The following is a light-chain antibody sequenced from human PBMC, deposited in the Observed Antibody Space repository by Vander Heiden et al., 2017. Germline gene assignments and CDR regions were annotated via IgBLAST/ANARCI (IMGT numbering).Light chain of an antibody. Sequence: ETVSTQSPGPLSLSPGERATLSCRASQSISSSYIAWYQQKPGQAPRLLIYAASSRATDIADRFSGSGSGTDFTLTINRLEPEDFAVYYCQHYGSSPPYSFGQGTTLEIK. V-gene: IGKV3-20*01. J-gene: IGKJ2*03. CDR3: QHYGSSPPYS. CDR2: AAS. CDR1: QSISSSY.